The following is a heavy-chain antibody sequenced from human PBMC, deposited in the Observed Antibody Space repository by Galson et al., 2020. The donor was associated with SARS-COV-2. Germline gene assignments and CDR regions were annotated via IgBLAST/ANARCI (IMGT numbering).Heavy chain of an antibody. V-gene: IGHV4-39*07. CDR3: ARARQLGYCTNGVCYTHSIYFD. Sequence: SETLSLTCTVSGGSISSSSYYWGWIRQPPGKGLEWIGSIYYSGSTYYNPSLKSRVTISVDTSKNQFSLKLSSVTAADTAVYYCARARQLGYCTNGVCYTHSIYFD. CDR1: GGSISSSSYY. D-gene: IGHD2-8*01. J-gene: IGHJ4*01. CDR2: IYYSGST.